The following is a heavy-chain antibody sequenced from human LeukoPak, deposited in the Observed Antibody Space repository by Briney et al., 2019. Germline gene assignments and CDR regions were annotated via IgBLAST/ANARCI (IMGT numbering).Heavy chain of an antibody. CDR1: GYTFTSYD. J-gene: IGHJ4*02. Sequence: ASVKVSCKASGYTFTSYDINWVRQATGQGLEWMGWMNPKSGNTGSAQKFQGKVTMTRDTSISTAYMEVSSLTFEDTAIYYCARVNGPPDYWGQGTLVTVSS. V-gene: IGHV1-8*01. D-gene: IGHD2-8*01. CDR3: ARVNGPPDY. CDR2: MNPKSGNT.